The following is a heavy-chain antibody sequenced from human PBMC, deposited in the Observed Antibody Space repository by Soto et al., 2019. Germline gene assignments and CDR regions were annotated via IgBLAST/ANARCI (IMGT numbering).Heavy chain of an antibody. CDR1: GYSISSGYY. CDR3: ARDPDYYDSSGIPGY. V-gene: IGHV4-38-2*02. CDR2: IYHSGST. D-gene: IGHD3-22*01. J-gene: IGHJ4*02. Sequence: SETLSLTCTVSGYSISSGYYWGWIRQPPGKGLEWIGSIYHSGSTYYNPSLKSRVTISVDTSKNKFSLKLSSVTAADTAVYYCARDPDYYDSSGIPGYWGQGTLVTVSS.